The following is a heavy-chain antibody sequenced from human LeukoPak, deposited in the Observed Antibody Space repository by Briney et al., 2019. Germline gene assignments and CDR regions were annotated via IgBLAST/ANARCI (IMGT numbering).Heavy chain of an antibody. J-gene: IGHJ6*03. CDR1: GGSISSYY. CDR3: ARDKTAVAVTGYYYYMDV. CDR2: IYTSGST. V-gene: IGHV4-4*07. D-gene: IGHD6-19*01. Sequence: SETLSLTCTVSGGSISSYYWSWIRQPAGKGLEWIGRIYTSGSTNYNPSLKSRVTMSVDTSKNQFSLKLSSVTAADTAVYYCARDKTAVAVTGYYYYMDVWGKGTTVTISS.